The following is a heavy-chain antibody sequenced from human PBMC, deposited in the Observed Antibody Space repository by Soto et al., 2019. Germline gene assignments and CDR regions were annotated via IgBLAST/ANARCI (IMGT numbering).Heavy chain of an antibody. V-gene: IGHV3-43D*04. D-gene: IGHD1-26*01. CDR3: AKNKGVLATTDYFDY. CDR1: GFTFDDYA. CDR2: ISWDGGST. J-gene: IGHJ4*02. Sequence: EVQLVESGGVVVQPGGSLRLSCAASGFTFDDYAMHWVRQAPGKGLEWVSLISWDGGSTYYADSVKGRFTISRDNSNNSLYLQMNSLRAEDNALYYCAKNKGVLATTDYFDYWGQGTLVTVSS.